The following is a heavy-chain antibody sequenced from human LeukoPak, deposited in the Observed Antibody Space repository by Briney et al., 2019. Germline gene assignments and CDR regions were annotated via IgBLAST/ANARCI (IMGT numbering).Heavy chain of an antibody. D-gene: IGHD3-10*01. V-gene: IGHV3-21*01. J-gene: IGHJ4*02. CDR3: ARCLSRGVIEQLWPHAIDY. CDR2: ISSSSSYI. Sequence: GGSLRLSCAASGFTFSSYSMNWVRQAPGKGLEWVSSISSSSSYIYYADSVKGRFTISRDNAKNSLYLQMNSLRAEDTAVYYCARCLSRGVIEQLWPHAIDYWGQGTLVTVSS. CDR1: GFTFSSYS.